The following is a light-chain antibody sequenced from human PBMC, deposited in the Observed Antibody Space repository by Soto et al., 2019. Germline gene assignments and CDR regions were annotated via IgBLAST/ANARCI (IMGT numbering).Light chain of an antibody. Sequence: EIVLTQSPATLSLSPGQRASLSCRASQSVGSYLAWYQQIPGQAPRLLIYDASKRATGIPARFSGSGSGTDFTLTINSLEPEDVSVYYCQQRANWPGSFGGGTKVEIK. J-gene: IGKJ4*01. V-gene: IGKV3-11*01. CDR1: QSVGSY. CDR2: DAS. CDR3: QQRANWPGS.